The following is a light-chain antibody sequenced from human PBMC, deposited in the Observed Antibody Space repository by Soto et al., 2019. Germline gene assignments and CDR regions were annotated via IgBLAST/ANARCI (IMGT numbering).Light chain of an antibody. Sequence: QSVLTQPPSVSGAPGQRVTISCTGSSSNNGAGFDVYWYQQLPGRAPKLLIYGDTNRPSGVPDRFSDSKSGASASLAITGLQAEDEAIYYCQTHDNRLNEGVFGGGTKLTVL. V-gene: IGLV1-40*01. CDR1: SSNNGAGFD. CDR3: QTHDNRLNEGV. CDR2: GDT. J-gene: IGLJ3*02.